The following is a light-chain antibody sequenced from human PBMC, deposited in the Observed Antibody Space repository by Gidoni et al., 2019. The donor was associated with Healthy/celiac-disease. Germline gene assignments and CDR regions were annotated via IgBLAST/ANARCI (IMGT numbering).Light chain of an antibody. CDR3: QSAVSSTTYVV. V-gene: IGLV3-25*03. CDR2: KDS. CDR1: ALAKQY. Sequence: YELSQPPSVPVSPGQTARITCSGDALAKQYAYWYQQKPGQAPILVMYKDSERPSGIPERFSGSSSGTTVTLTISGVQAEDEADYYCQSAVSSTTYVVFGGGTKLTVL. J-gene: IGLJ2*01.